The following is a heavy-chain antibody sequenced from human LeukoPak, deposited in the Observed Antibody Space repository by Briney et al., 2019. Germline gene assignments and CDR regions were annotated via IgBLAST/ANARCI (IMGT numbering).Heavy chain of an antibody. CDR1: GFTFSNYA. D-gene: IGHD2-2*01. J-gene: IGHJ4*02. CDR3: TRTRGCSSTSCYADY. CDR2: ISGSGDST. Sequence: PGGSLRLSCAASGFTFSNYAMTWVRQAPVKGLEWVSGISGSGDSTYYADSVKGRFTISRDNSKNTLYLRMNSLRAEDTALYYCTRTRGCSSTSCYADYWGQGTLVTVSS. V-gene: IGHV3-23*01.